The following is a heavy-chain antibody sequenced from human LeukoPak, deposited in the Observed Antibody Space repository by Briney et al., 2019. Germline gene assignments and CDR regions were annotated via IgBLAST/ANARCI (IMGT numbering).Heavy chain of an antibody. CDR1: GGSISSSIYY. J-gene: IGHJ4*02. D-gene: IGHD1-14*01. CDR3: ARHGSRTKYYFDY. Sequence: SETLSLTCTVSGGSISSSIYYWGWIRQPPGKGLEWIGSIYYSGSTYYNPSLKSRVTISVDTSKNQFSLKLSSVTAADTAVYYCARHGSRTKYYFDYWGQGTLVTVSS. V-gene: IGHV4-39*01. CDR2: IYYSGST.